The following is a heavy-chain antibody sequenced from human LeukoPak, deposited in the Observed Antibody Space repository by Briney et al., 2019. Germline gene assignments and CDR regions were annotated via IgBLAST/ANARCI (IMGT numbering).Heavy chain of an antibody. CDR1: GYTFTGYY. CDR2: INPNSGGT. Sequence: GASVKVSCKASGYTFTGYYMHWVRQAPGQGLEWMGRINPNSGGTNYAQKFQGRVTMTRDTSISTAYMELSRLRSDDTAVYYCARDRYYYDSSGSSQIDYWGQGTLVTVSS. V-gene: IGHV1-2*06. D-gene: IGHD3-22*01. J-gene: IGHJ4*02. CDR3: ARDRYYYDSSGSSQIDY.